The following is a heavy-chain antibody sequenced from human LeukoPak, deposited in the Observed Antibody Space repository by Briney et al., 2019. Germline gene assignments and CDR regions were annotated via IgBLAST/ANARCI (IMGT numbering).Heavy chain of an antibody. J-gene: IGHJ4*02. CDR1: GFDFSIYR. D-gene: IGHD3-22*01. V-gene: IGHV3-48*04. CDR3: ARERGYYDSSGYCDY. Sequence: GGSLRLSCAASGFDFSIYRMNWVRQAPGKGLEWVSYIHLSGTPTHYAEVVKGRFSISRDNAKNSLYLQMDNLRAEDTAVYYCARERGYYDSSGYCDYWGQGTLVTVSS. CDR2: IHLSGTPT.